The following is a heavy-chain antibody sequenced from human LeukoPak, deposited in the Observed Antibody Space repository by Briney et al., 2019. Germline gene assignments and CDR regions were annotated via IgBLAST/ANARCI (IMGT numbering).Heavy chain of an antibody. CDR1: GGSISSYY. CDR2: IYYSGST. CDR3: ARASQYSSSSGPFDY. J-gene: IGHJ4*02. V-gene: IGHV4-59*01. Sequence: SETLSLTCTVSGGSISSYYWSWIRQPPGKGLEWIGYIYYSGSTNYNPSLKSRVTISVDTSKNQFSLKLSSMTAADTAVYYCARASQYSSSSGPFDYWGQGTLVTVSS. D-gene: IGHD6-6*01.